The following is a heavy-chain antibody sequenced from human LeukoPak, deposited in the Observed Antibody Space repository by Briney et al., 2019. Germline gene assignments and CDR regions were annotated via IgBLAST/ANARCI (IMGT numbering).Heavy chain of an antibody. CDR2: ITANGGGT. D-gene: IGHD3-10*01. V-gene: IGHV3-23*01. J-gene: IGHJ4*02. Sequence: GGSLRLSCAASGFTFSSYAMSWVRQAPGKGLEWVSSITANGGGTYYADSVKGRFSISRDNSRNALYLQLTSLRAEDTAVYYCAKLTSDTMVRGVTPDYWGQGTLVTVSS. CDR3: AKLTSDTMVRGVTPDY. CDR1: GFTFSSYA.